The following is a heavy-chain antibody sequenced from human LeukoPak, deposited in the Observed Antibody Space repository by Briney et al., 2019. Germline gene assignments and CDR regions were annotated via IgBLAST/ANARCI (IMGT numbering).Heavy chain of an antibody. CDR2: ISSSGSTI. D-gene: IGHD3-16*01. Sequence: PGGSLRLSCAASGFTFSSYEMNGVRQAPGKGLEWVSYISSSGSTIYYADSVKGRFTISRDNAKNSLYLQMNSLRAEDTAVYYCARGDSYVLDYWGQGTLVTVSS. CDR1: GFTFSSYE. V-gene: IGHV3-48*03. CDR3: ARGDSYVLDY. J-gene: IGHJ4*02.